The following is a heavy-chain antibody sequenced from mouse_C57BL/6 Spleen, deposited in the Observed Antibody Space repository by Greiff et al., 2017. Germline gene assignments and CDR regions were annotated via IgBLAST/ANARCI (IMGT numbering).Heavy chain of an antibody. Sequence: QVQLQQPGAELVMPGASVKLSCKASGYTFTSYWMHWVKQRPGQGLEWIGEIDPSDSYTNYNQKFKGKSTLTVDTSSSTAYMQLSSLTSEDSAVYYCASGVAYYFDYWGQGTTLTVST. CDR3: ASGVAYYFDY. V-gene: IGHV1-69*01. CDR1: GYTFTSYW. J-gene: IGHJ2*01. CDR2: IDPSDSYT.